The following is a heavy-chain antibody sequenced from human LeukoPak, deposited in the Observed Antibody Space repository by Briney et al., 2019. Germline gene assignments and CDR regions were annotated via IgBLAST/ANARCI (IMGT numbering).Heavy chain of an antibody. V-gene: IGHV4-34*01. D-gene: IGHD4-23*01. Sequence: SETLSLTCAVYGGSFSGYYWSWIRQPPGKGLEWIGEINHSGSTNYNPSLKSRVTISVDTSKNQSSLKLSSVTAADTAVYYCARGRKKLPFDYWGQGTLVTVSS. CDR2: INHSGST. J-gene: IGHJ4*02. CDR3: ARGRKKLPFDY. CDR1: GGSFSGYY.